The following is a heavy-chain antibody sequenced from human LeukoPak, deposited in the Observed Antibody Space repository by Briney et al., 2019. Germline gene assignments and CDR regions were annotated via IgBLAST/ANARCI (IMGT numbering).Heavy chain of an antibody. CDR2: FDPEDGET. V-gene: IGHV1-24*01. CDR3: ATQGRSGRDHYYGMDV. Sequence: ASVKVSCKVSGYTLTELSMHWVRQAPGKGLEWMGGFDPEDGETIYAQKFQGRVTMTEDTSTDTAYMELSSLRSEDTAVYYCATQGRSGRDHYYGMDVWGQGTTVTVSS. CDR1: GYTLTELS. J-gene: IGHJ6*02.